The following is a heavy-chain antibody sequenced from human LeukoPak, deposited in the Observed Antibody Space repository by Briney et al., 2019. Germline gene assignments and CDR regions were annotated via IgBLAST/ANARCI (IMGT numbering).Heavy chain of an antibody. CDR2: INHSGST. V-gene: IGHV4-34*01. D-gene: IGHD6-13*01. CDR3: ARVGLGSSWYSWYYYYYMDV. J-gene: IGHJ6*03. Sequence: SETLSLTCAVYGGSFSGYYWSWIRQPPGKGLEWIGEINHSGSTNYNPSLKSRVTISVDTSKNQSSLKLSSVTAADTAVYYCARVGLGSSWYSWYYYYYMDVWGKGTTVTVSS. CDR1: GGSFSGYY.